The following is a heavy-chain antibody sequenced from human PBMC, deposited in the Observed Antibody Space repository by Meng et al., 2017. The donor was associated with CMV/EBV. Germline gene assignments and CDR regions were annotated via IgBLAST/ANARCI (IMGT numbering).Heavy chain of an antibody. CDR1: GGSISSSSYY. D-gene: IGHD2-2*01. J-gene: IGHJ5*02. V-gene: IGHV4-39*06. CDR3: ARDRDIVVVPGDPWFDP. Sequence: RLQPQESGQGLVKPSETLSLTCTVSGGSISSSSYYWGWIRQPPGKGLEWIGSIYYSGSTYYNPSLKSRVTISVDTSKNQFSLKLSSVTAADTAVYYCARDRDIVVVPGDPWFDPWGQGTLVTVSS. CDR2: IYYSGST.